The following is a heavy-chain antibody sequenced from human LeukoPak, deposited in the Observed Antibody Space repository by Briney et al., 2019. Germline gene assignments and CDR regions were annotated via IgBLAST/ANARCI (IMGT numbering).Heavy chain of an antibody. D-gene: IGHD3-22*01. CDR2: IRYDGSNK. Sequence: PGGSLRLSCAASGFTFSSYGMHWVRQAPGKGLDWVAFIRYDGSNKYYADSVKGRFTISRDNSKNTLYLQMNSLRAEDTAVYYCAKDDGYYDSSGLRPFDYWGQGTLVTVSS. V-gene: IGHV3-30*02. CDR1: GFTFSSYG. J-gene: IGHJ4*02. CDR3: AKDDGYYDSSGLRPFDY.